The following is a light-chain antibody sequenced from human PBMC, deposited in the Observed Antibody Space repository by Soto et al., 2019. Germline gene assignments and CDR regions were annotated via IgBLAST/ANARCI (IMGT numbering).Light chain of an antibody. CDR3: KQRRNWTPWT. CDR1: QSVSSY. Sequence: IFLTHSPASLSLSPVERATLSGMASQSVSSYLAWYQQKPGQAPRLLIYDASNRATGIPARFSGSGSGTALTIHISSIQHEDFEAYYCKQRRNWTPWTFGQGTKVDIK. J-gene: IGKJ1*01. V-gene: IGKV3-11*01. CDR2: DAS.